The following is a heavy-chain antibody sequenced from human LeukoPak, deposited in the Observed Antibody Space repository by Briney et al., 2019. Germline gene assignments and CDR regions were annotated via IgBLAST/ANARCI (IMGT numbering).Heavy chain of an antibody. CDR2: IKQDGSEK. CDR3: ARAGHYDTTWYQ. CDR1: GFSFSNYW. J-gene: IGHJ4*02. V-gene: IGHV3-7*01. D-gene: IGHD3-22*01. Sequence: GGSLTLSCAASGFSFSNYWMSWFRQAPGKGLEWVANIKQDGSEKYYVDSVKGRFTISRDNAKNSLYLQMNSLRAEGTALYYCARAGHYDTTWYQWGQGTLVTVSS.